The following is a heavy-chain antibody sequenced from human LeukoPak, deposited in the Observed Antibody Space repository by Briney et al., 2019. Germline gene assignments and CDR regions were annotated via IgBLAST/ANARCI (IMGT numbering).Heavy chain of an antibody. CDR2: IYSGSST. Sequence: PGGSLRLSCAASGFTVSSNYMSWVRQAPGKGLEWVSVIYSGSSTYYADSVKGRFTISRDNSKNTLYLQMNSLRAEDTAVYYCARESIVVGSFDYWGQGTLVTVSS. V-gene: IGHV3-66*02. D-gene: IGHD3-22*01. CDR3: ARESIVVGSFDY. J-gene: IGHJ4*02. CDR1: GFTVSSNY.